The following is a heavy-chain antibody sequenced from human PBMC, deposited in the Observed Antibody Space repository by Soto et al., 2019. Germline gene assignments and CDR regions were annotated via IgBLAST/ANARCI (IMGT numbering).Heavy chain of an antibody. CDR1: GFAFSGSA. CDR3: TRRTLNCDSET. Sequence: EVQLVESGGGLVQPGKSLKVSCTTSGFAFSGSAIHWVRQAPGKGLEWVGRIRSKTHNYATIYAASLRGRFAISRDDSKDTAYLHMNSLRTDDTAVYFCTRRTLNCDSETWGRGTLVTVS. V-gene: IGHV3-73*01. CDR2: IRSKTHNYAT. J-gene: IGHJ5*02. D-gene: IGHD1-1*01.